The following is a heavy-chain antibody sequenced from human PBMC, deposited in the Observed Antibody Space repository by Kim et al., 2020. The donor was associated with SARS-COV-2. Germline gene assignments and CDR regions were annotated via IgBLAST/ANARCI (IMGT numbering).Heavy chain of an antibody. V-gene: IGHV3-74*01. CDR2: INTDGSET. D-gene: IGHD3-9*01. J-gene: IGHJ3*02. CDR1: GFTFSNYW. Sequence: GGSLRLSCAASGFTFSNYWMHWVRQVPGKGLVWVSRINTDGSETAYSYSVQGRFTISRDIAKNTLYLQMNSLTAEDTAAYYCVRAGRLTAYSPRACDIWG. CDR3: VRAGRLTAYSPRACDI.